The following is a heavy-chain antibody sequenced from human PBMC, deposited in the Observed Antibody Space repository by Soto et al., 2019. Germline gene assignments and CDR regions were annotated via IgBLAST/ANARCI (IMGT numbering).Heavy chain of an antibody. CDR3: ARVPFYYYYGMDV. Sequence: PSETLSLTCAVYGGSFSGYYWSWIRQPPGKGLEWIGEINHSGSTNYNPSLKSRVTISVDTSKNQFSPKLSSVTAADTAVYYCARVPFYYYYGMDVWGQGTTVTVSS. V-gene: IGHV4-34*01. CDR2: INHSGST. J-gene: IGHJ6*02. CDR1: GGSFSGYY.